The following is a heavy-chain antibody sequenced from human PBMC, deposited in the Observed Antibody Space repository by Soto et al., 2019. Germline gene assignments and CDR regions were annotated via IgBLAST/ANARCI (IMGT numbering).Heavy chain of an antibody. V-gene: IGHV1-2*02. CDR1: GYTFTGYY. J-gene: IGHJ6*02. Sequence: SVTGSCTASGYTFTGYYMHWVRQNPGQGLEWMGWINPNSGGTNYAQKLQGRVTMTTDTSTSTAYMELRSLRSDDTAVYYCARDGGIVVVPAAIYYYGMDVWGQGTTVTVSS. CDR2: INPNSGGT. CDR3: ARDGGIVVVPAAIYYYGMDV. D-gene: IGHD2-2*01.